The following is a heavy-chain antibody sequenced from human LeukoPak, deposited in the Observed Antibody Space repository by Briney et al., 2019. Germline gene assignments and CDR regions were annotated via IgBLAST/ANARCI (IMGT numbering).Heavy chain of an antibody. CDR2: INWNGGST. Sequence: PGGSLRLSCAASGFTFDDYGMSWVRQAPGKGLEWVSGINWNGGSTGYADSVKGRFTISRDNAKNSLYLQMNSLRAEDTAVYYCARRVRWQPWSTRGYYFDYWGQGTLVTVSS. CDR3: ARRVRWQPWSTRGYYFDY. V-gene: IGHV3-20*04. D-gene: IGHD5-18*01. CDR1: GFTFDDYG. J-gene: IGHJ4*02.